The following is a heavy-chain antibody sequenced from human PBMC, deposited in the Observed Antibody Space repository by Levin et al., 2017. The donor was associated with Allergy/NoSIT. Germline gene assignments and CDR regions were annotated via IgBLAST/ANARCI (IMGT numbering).Heavy chain of an antibody. J-gene: IGHJ4*02. CDR3: AKGSASSRPYYFDY. Sequence: GGSLRLSCTASRFTFSNYAMSWVRQAPGKGLEWFSAITASSGDTYYADSVKGRFTISRDNSKDTLFLQMNSLRAEDTAVYYCAKGSASSRPYYFDYWGQGTLVTVSS. CDR2: ITASSGDT. V-gene: IGHV3-23*01. CDR1: RFTFSNYA. D-gene: IGHD1-26*01.